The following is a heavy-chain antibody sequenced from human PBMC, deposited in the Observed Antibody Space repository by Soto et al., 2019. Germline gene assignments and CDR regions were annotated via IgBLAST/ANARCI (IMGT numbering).Heavy chain of an antibody. Sequence: GGSLRLSCAASGFTFSSYAMHWVRQAPGKGLEWVAVISYDGSNKYYADSVKGRFTISRDNSKNTLYLQMNSLRAEDTAVYYCAREGVLEQAAFDIWGQGTMVTVSS. CDR2: ISYDGSNK. CDR3: AREGVLEQAAFDI. D-gene: IGHD2-8*01. V-gene: IGHV3-30-3*01. CDR1: GFTFSSYA. J-gene: IGHJ3*02.